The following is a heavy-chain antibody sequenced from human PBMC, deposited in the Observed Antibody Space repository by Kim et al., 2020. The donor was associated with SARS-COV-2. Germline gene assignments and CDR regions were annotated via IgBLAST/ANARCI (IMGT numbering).Heavy chain of an antibody. Sequence: ASVKVSCKASGYTFTSYGISWVRQAPGQGLEWMGWISAYNGNTNYAQKLQGRVTMTTDTSTRTAYMELRSLRSDDTAVYYCARERTYDSSGYLKYTWFDPWGQGTLVTVSS. CDR2: ISAYNGNT. D-gene: IGHD3-22*01. V-gene: IGHV1-18*01. J-gene: IGHJ5*02. CDR3: ARERTYDSSGYLKYTWFDP. CDR1: GYTFTSYG.